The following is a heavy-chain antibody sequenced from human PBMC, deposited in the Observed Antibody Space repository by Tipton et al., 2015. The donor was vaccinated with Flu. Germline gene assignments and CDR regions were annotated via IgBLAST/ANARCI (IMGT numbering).Heavy chain of an antibody. CDR2: IYHSGST. V-gene: IGHV4-38-2*01. J-gene: IGHJ4*02. D-gene: IGHD1-26*01. CDR1: GYSISSGYY. CDR3: ARGEVGATPADY. Sequence: LRLSCAVSGYSISSGYYWGWIRQPPGKGLEWIGSIYHSGSTYYNPSLKSRVTISVDTSKNQFSPKLSSVTAADTAVYYCARGEVGATPADYWGQGTLVTVPS.